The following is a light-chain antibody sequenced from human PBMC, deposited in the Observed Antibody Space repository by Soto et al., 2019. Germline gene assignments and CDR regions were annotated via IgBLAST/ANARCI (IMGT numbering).Light chain of an antibody. CDR3: QQRSNSWT. CDR2: DAS. V-gene: IGKV3-11*01. J-gene: IGKJ1*01. Sequence: EIVLTQSPATLSLSPGERATLSCRASQSVSSYLAWYQQKPGQAPRLLIYDASNRATGIPARFSGSGSGTDFTLTSSSLEPEYFAFYYCQQRSNSWTFGQGTKVEIK. CDR1: QSVSSY.